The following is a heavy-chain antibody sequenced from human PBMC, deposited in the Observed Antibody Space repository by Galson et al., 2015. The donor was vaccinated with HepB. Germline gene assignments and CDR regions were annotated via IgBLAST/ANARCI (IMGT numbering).Heavy chain of an antibody. V-gene: IGHV3-21*01. Sequence: SLRLSCAASGFTFSGYTMNWVCQAPGKGLEWVSSISSTSSYIYYADSVKGRFTISRDNAKNSLYLQMNSLRAEDTAVYYCARDHLYYYDSSGYYEAWGQGTLVTVSS. D-gene: IGHD3-22*01. CDR3: ARDHLYYYDSSGYYEA. CDR1: GFTFSGYT. J-gene: IGHJ5*02. CDR2: ISSTSSYI.